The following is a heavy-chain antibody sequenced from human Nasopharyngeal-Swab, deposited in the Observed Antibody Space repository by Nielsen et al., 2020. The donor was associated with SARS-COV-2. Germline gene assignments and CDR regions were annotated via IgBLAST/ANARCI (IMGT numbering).Heavy chain of an antibody. CDR3: AKDLRGPYFF. CDR2: ISVRGDISGSGGGT. CDR1: GYSFRTYG. Sequence: GESLKISCVASGYSFRTYGVSWVRQAPGQGLEWVSAISVRGDISGSGGGTYYADSVKGRFTISRDNSKNTLSLQMNSLSADDTAVYYCAKDLRGPYFFWGQGTLVTVSS. D-gene: IGHD2/OR15-2a*01. V-gene: IGHV3-23*01. J-gene: IGHJ4*02.